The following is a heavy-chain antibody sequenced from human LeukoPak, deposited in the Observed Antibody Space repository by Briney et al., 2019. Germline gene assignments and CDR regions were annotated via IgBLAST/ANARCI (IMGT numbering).Heavy chain of an antibody. CDR3: AGAWGSDYFYYGLDV. D-gene: IGHD3-16*01. Sequence: SETLSLTCTVSGGSISSSSYYWGWIRQPPGKGLEWIGTTYYNGKTYYTPPLKSRVTVSMDTSKNQFSLTLRSVTAADTAIYYCAGAWGSDYFYYGLDVWGQGTTVTVSS. J-gene: IGHJ6*02. CDR1: GGSISSSSYY. V-gene: IGHV4-39*07. CDR2: TYYNGKT.